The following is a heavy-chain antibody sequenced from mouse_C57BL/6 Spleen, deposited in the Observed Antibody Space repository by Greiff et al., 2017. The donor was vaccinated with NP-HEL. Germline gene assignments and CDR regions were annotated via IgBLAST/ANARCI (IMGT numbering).Heavy chain of an antibody. Sequence: QVQLKESGAELARPGASVKLSCKASGYTFTSYGISWVKQRTGQGLEWIGEIYPRSGNTYYNEKFKGKATLTADKSSSTAYMELRSLTSEDSAVYVCAREGDYYGSSHWDFDVWGPGTTVTVSS. D-gene: IGHD1-1*01. J-gene: IGHJ1*01. CDR3: AREGDYYGSSHWDFDV. CDR1: GYTFTSYG. CDR2: IYPRSGNT. V-gene: IGHV1-81*01.